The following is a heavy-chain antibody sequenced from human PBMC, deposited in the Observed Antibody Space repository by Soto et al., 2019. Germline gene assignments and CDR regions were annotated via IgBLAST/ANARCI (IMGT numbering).Heavy chain of an antibody. J-gene: IGHJ6*03. CDR2: INAGNGNT. CDR1: GYTFTSYA. D-gene: IGHD5-12*01. V-gene: IGHV1-3*01. Sequence: GASVKVSCKASGYTFTSYAMHWVRQAPGQRLEWMGWINAGNGNTKYSQKFQGRVTITRDTSASTAYMELSSLRSEDTAVYYCARAGYDRYYYYYMDGWGKGTTVTLSS. CDR3: ARAGYDRYYYYYMDG.